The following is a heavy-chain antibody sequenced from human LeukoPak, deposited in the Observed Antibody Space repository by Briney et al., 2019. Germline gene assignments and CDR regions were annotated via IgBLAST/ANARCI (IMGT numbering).Heavy chain of an antibody. D-gene: IGHD3-10*02. V-gene: IGHV3-48*03. Sequence: PGGSLRLSCAASGFTFSRYWMSWVRQAPGKGLEWVSYINSSGSTIYYADSVKGRFTISRDNAKNSLYLQMNSLRAEDTAVYYCAELGITMIGGVWGKGTTVTISS. CDR2: INSSGSTI. J-gene: IGHJ6*04. CDR3: AELGITMIGGV. CDR1: GFTFSRYW.